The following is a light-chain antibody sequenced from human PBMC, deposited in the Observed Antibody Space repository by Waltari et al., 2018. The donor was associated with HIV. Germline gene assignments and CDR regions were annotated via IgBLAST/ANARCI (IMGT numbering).Light chain of an antibody. J-gene: IGKJ1*01. CDR2: GAS. CDR1: QRRSPSH. Sequence: SSRATQRRSPSHVARYQQKPGQAPRLLIYGASSRATGIPDRFSGSGSGTDFILTISGLEPEDFAVYYCQQYGGSRWTFGQGTKVEIK. CDR3: QQYGGSRWT. V-gene: IGKV3-20*01.